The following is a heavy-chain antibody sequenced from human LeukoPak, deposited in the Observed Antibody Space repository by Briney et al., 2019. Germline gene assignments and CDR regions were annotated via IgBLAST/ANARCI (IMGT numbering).Heavy chain of an antibody. D-gene: IGHD1-14*01. CDR3: ARDSLTPL. J-gene: IGHJ4*02. CDR2: IYYSGST. CDR1: GGSISSYY. Sequence: SETLSLTCTVSGGSISSYYWSWIRQPPGKGLEWIGYIYYSGSTNYDPSLKSPVTISVDTSKNQFSRKLSSVTAADTAVYYCARDSLTPLWGQGTLVTVSS. V-gene: IGHV4-59*01.